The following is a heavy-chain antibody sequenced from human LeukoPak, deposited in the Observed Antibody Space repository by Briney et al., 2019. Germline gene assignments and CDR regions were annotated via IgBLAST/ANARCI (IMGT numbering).Heavy chain of an antibody. D-gene: IGHD3-10*01. V-gene: IGHV4-61*02. CDR3: ARYYGSGSLNWFDP. CDR1: GGSISSGSYY. J-gene: IGHJ5*02. Sequence: SQTLSLTCTVSGGSISSGSYYWSWIRQPAGKGLEWIGRIYTSGSTNYNPSLKSRVTISVDTSKNQFSLKLSSVTAADTAVYYCARYYGSGSLNWFDPWGQGTLVTVSS. CDR2: IYTSGST.